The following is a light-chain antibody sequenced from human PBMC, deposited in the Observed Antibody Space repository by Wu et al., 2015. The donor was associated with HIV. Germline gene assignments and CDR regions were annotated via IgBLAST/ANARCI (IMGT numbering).Light chain of an antibody. Sequence: EVVLTQSPGTLSLSPGERATLSCRASQSVSTNYLAWYQQKPGQAPRLLIYGSSSRATGIPDRFSGSGSGTDFTLTISRLEPEDFAVYYCQQYNKWPPMYTFGQGTKLEIK. CDR2: GSS. CDR1: QSVSTNY. V-gene: IGKV3-20*01. CDR3: QQYNKWPPMYT. J-gene: IGKJ2*01.